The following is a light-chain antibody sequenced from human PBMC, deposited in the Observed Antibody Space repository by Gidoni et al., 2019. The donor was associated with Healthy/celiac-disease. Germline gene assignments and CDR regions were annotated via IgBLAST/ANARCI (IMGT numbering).Light chain of an antibody. Sequence: QSALTQPRSVSGSPGQSVTISCTGTSSDVGGYNYVSWYQQHPGKAPKLMIYDVSKRPSWVPDRFSGSKSGNTASLTISGLQAEDEADYYCCSYAGSYTFYVVFGGGTKLTVL. CDR3: CSYAGSYTFYVV. J-gene: IGLJ2*01. CDR1: SSDVGGYNY. CDR2: DVS. V-gene: IGLV2-11*01.